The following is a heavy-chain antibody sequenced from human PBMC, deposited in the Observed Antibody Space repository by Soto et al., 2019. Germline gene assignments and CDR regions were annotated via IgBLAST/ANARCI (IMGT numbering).Heavy chain of an antibody. V-gene: IGHV3-21*01. D-gene: IGHD3-16*02. CDR3: ARVRRDSMMTFGGVIVNDAFDS. CDR1: IFTFGSNS. J-gene: IGHJ3*02. CDR2: ISSSSIYI. Sequence: GCLSVSGAVCIFTFGSNSMVGVRQAPGKGLECVSSISSSSIYIYYADAVKGRFTISRDNAKNSLYLQMNSLRAEDTAVYYCARVRRDSMMTFGGVIVNDAFDSWGQGTMVTVSS.